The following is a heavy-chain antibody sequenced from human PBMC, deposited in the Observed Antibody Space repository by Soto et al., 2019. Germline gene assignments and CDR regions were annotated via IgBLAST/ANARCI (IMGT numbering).Heavy chain of an antibody. V-gene: IGHV1-69*19. J-gene: IGHJ4*02. CDR2: IIPLFGTP. Sequence: QVQLVQSGAEVRKAGSSVRVSCKVSGGSFTTLAFSWVRQAPGQGLEWMGRIIPLFGTPNYAQRFQGRVAIFADESTNTTSMELSSLTSEDPAVYYCAAGIGITFGGVTREFDYWGQGTLVTVSS. D-gene: IGHD3-16*01. CDR1: GGSFTTLA. CDR3: AAGIGITFGGVTREFDY.